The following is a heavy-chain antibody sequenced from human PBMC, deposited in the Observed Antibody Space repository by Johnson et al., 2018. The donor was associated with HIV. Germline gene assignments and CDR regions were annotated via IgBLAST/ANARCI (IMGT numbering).Heavy chain of an antibody. V-gene: IGHV3-11*04. CDR1: GFTFSDHY. J-gene: IGHJ3*02. D-gene: IGHD3-10*02. CDR2: FSRSGSNI. Sequence: QVQLVESGGGLVKPGGSPRLSCAASGFTFSDHYMAWIRQAPGKGLEWVSYFSRSGSNIYYAASVKARFTVSRDNAKNSVYLPMTSLRAEDTAVYYCARLCSGCADAFDMWGQGTMVTVS. CDR3: ARLCSGCADAFDM.